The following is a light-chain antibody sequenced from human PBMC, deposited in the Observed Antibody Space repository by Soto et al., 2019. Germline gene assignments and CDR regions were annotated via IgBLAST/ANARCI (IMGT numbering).Light chain of an antibody. CDR1: SGDVGGYNY. Sequence: QSVLTQPASVSGSPGQSITISCTGTSGDVGGYNYVSWYQQHPGKAPKLMIFDVTNRPSGVSNRFSGSKSGNTASLTTSGLQAEDEADYYCSSYTGYYTLLFGGGTKLTVL. V-gene: IGLV2-14*03. CDR3: SSYTGYYTLL. J-gene: IGLJ2*01. CDR2: DVT.